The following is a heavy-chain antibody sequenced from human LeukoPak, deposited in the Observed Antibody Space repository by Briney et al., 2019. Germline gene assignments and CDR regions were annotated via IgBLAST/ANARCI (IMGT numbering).Heavy chain of an antibody. V-gene: IGHV1-2*02. CDR2: LNPNSGGT. CDR3: ARHYYYGMDV. Sequence: GSSVKVSCTASGYTFTSYAMHWVRQAPGQGLEWMGWLNPNSGGTNYAQKFQGRVTMTRDTSIGTAYMELSRLRSDDTAVYYCARHYYYGMDVWGQGTTVTVSS. CDR1: GYTFTSYA. J-gene: IGHJ6*02.